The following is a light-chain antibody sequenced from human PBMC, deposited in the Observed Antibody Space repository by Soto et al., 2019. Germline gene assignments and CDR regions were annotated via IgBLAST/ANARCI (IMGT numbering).Light chain of an antibody. CDR3: SSFSSSSTPYV. J-gene: IGLJ1*01. Sequence: QSALTQPVSVSGSPGQSITISCTGTSTDVGGYKYVSWYQQHPGTAPKLMIFEVNGRPSGVSDRFSGSKSGNTASLTISGLQPEDEADYYCSSFSSSSTPYVFGTGTKLTVL. V-gene: IGLV2-14*01. CDR1: STDVGGYKY. CDR2: EVN.